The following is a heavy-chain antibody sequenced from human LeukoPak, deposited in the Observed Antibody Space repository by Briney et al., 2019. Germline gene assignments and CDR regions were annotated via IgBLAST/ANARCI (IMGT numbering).Heavy chain of an antibody. D-gene: IGHD3-22*01. CDR2: IWYDASGQ. V-gene: IGHV3-33*01. J-gene: IGHJ4*02. CDR1: GFSFSTYG. CDR3: ARDSLYDDNGYYHYFDY. Sequence: RPGRSLRLSCAASGFSFSTYGMHWVRQAPGKGLEWVAMIWYDASGQHYADSVKGRFTISRDTSKNTLYLQKNSLRAEDTAVYFCARDSLYDDNGYYHYFDYWGQGTLVTVSS.